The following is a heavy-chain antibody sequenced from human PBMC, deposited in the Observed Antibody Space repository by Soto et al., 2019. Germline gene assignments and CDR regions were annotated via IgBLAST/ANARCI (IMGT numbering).Heavy chain of an antibody. CDR1: GFTFSSYG. V-gene: IGHV3-30*18. Sequence: QVQLVESGGGVVQPGRSLRLSCAASGFTFSSYGMHWVRQAPGKGLEWVAVISYDGSNNYYADSVKGRFTISRDNSKNTLYLQMNRLRAEDTAVYYCAKDRSMDVWGQGTTVTVSS. CDR3: AKDRSMDV. J-gene: IGHJ6*02. CDR2: ISYDGSNN.